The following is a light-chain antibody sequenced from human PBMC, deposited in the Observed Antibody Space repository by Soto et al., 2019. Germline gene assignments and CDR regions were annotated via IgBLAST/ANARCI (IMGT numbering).Light chain of an antibody. V-gene: IGKV1-27*01. CDR2: AAS. CDR1: QGINTY. J-gene: IGKJ1*01. CDR3: QKYNSAPRT. Sequence: DIQMTQSPSSLSASIGDRVTITCRASQGINTYLAWYQQKPGRAPQLLIYAASALHSGVPSRFSGSGSGTDFTLTITSLQPEDVATYYCQKYNSAPRTFGQGTKAEVK.